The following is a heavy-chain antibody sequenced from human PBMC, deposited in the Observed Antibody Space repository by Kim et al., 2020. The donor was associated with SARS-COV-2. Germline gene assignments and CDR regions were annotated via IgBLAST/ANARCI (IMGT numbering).Heavy chain of an antibody. V-gene: IGHV4-39*01. Sequence: SETLSLTCTVSGGSISSSSYYWGWIRQPPGKGLEWIGSIYYSGSTYYNPSLKSRVTISVDTSKNQFSLKLSSVTAADTAVYYCASRKPRYCSGGSCYQGYYWGQGTLVTVSS. CDR3: ASRKPRYCSGGSCYQGYY. D-gene: IGHD2-15*01. CDR1: GGSISSSSYY. CDR2: IYYSGST. J-gene: IGHJ4*02.